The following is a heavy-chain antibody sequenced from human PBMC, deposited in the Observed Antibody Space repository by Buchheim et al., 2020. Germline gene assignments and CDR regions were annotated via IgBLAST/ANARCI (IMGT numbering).Heavy chain of an antibody. CDR3: ARLAYDYGDFDY. D-gene: IGHD4-17*01. CDR1: GFTFSSYS. Sequence: EVQLVESGGGLGQPGGSLRLSCAASGFTFSSYSMNWVRQAPGKGLEWVSHIGSSGSTIYYVDSVKGRFTISRDNAKNTLYLQMNSLRDEDTAVYYCARLAYDYGDFDYWGQGTL. V-gene: IGHV3-48*02. CDR2: IGSSGSTI. J-gene: IGHJ4*02.